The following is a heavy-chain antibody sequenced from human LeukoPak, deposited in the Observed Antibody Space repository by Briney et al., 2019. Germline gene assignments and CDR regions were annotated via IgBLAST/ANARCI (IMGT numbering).Heavy chain of an antibody. Sequence: GGSLRLSCAASGFTFSSYGMSWVRQAPGKGLGGVSAISGSGGSTYYADSVKGRLTISRDDAKISLYLQMNSLRVEDKAVYSCAKEVTYGGAAFDVWGQGTTVTVSS. CDR1: GFTFSSYG. J-gene: IGHJ3*01. V-gene: IGHV3-23*01. CDR2: ISGSGGST. CDR3: AKEVTYGGAAFDV. D-gene: IGHD3-10*01.